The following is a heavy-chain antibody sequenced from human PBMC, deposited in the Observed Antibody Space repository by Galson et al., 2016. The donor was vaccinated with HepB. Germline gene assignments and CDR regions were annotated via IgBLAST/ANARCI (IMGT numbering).Heavy chain of an antibody. CDR2: INHRGSN. D-gene: IGHD2-15*01. CDR1: GGSFSGYY. CDR3: GRGRRGSCYSYFSCWFDH. V-gene: IGHV4-34*01. J-gene: IGHJ5*02. Sequence: SETLSLTCAVYGGSFSGYYWSWIRQPPGKGLEWIGEINHRGSNNYNPSLKSRVTISVDKSNNQFSLKLSSVTAADTAGYYCGRGRRGSCYSYFSCWFDHWGQGTLVTVSS.